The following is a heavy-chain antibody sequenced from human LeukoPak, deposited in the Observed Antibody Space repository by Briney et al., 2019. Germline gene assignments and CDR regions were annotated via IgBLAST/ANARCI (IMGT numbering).Heavy chain of an antibody. D-gene: IGHD4-17*01. CDR1: GFTFSSCG. J-gene: IGHJ4*02. V-gene: IGHV3-30*03. Sequence: GRSLRLSCAASGFTFSSCGMHWVRQAPGKGLEWVAVISYDGSNKYYADSVKGRFTISRDNSKNTLYLQMNSLRAEDTAVYYCARDSYGDANFDSWGQGTLVTVSS. CDR2: ISYDGSNK. CDR3: ARDSYGDANFDS.